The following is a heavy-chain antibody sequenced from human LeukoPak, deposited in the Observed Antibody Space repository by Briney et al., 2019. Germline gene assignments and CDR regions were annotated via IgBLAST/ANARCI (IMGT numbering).Heavy chain of an antibody. J-gene: IGHJ5*02. V-gene: IGHV4-59*01. D-gene: IGHD3-9*01. Sequence: KPSETLSLTCTVSGGSISSYYWSWIRQPPGKGLEWIGYIYYSGSTNYNPSLKSRVTISVDTSKNQFSLKLSSVTAADTAVYYCARAVSEHYDILTGPWGQGTLVTVSS. CDR1: GGSISSYY. CDR3: ARAVSEHYDILTGP. CDR2: IYYSGST.